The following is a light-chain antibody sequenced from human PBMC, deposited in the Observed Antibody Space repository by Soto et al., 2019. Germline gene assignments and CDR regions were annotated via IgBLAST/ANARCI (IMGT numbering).Light chain of an antibody. CDR3: QQSSDISWT. V-gene: IGKV1-39*01. CDR1: QTISSY. J-gene: IGKJ1*01. CDR2: SAS. Sequence: DIQMTQSPSSLSASVGDKVTITCRASQTISSYLNWYQQKPGQAPTLLIYSASTLQSGVPLRFSGSGFGTDFTLIINSLQPEDFATYYCQQSSDISWTFGQGTNVEIK.